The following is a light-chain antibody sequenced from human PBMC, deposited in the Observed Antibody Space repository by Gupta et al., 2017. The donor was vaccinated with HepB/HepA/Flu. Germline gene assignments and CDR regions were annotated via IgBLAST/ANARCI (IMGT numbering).Light chain of an antibody. J-gene: IGKJ3*01. CDR1: QSIGNY. V-gene: IGKV1-39*01. CDR2: LTS. Sequence: DVQMTQSPSSLSASPGGRVTITCRASQSIGNYLNWYQQKVGKAPKLLIYLTSNLQSGVPSRFSGSGSGTEFTLTISNLQPEDFATYYCQHSYTTPRSFGPGTKVELK. CDR3: QHSYTTPRS.